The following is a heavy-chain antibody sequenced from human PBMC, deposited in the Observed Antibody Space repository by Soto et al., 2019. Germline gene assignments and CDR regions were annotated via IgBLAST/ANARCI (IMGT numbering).Heavy chain of an antibody. CDR3: ARRRSSTAFDI. D-gene: IGHD2-2*01. CDR2: IYPGDSDT. V-gene: IGHV5-51*01. Sequence: HGESLKISCKASGYDFTSYWIGWVRQKPGKGLEWMGMIYPGDSDTRYSPSFQGQVTISADKSTSTANLQWSSLKASDTAMFYCARRRSSTAFDIWGQGTMVTVSS. CDR1: GYDFTSYW. J-gene: IGHJ3*02.